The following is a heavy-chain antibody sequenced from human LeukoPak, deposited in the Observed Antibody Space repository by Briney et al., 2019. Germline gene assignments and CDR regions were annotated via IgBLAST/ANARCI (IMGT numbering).Heavy chain of an antibody. J-gene: IGHJ3*02. CDR2: IWYDGSNK. CDR3: ARPPMVRGVIITGDDVFDI. D-gene: IGHD3-10*01. V-gene: IGHV3-33*01. CDR1: GFTFSGYG. Sequence: GRSLRLSCAASGFTFSGYGMHWVRQAPGKGLEWVAVIWYDGSNKYYADSVKGRFTISRDNSKNTSYLQMNSLKAEDTAVYYCARPPMVRGVIITGDDVFDIWGQGTMVTVSS.